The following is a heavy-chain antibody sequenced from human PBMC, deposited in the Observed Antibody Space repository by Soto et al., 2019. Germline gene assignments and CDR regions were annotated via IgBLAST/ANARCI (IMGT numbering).Heavy chain of an antibody. V-gene: IGHV3-74*01. Sequence: EVQLVESGGGLVQPGGSLRLSCAASGFTFSSYWLHWVRQAPGKGLMWVSRIKSDGNTTNYANSVKGRFTISRDNARNTVCLQMNSLRGDDTAVYFCARGALYAFYLDVWGKGTTVTVSS. D-gene: IGHD3-16*01. CDR3: ARGALYAFYLDV. CDR1: GFTFSSYW. CDR2: IKSDGNTT. J-gene: IGHJ6*03.